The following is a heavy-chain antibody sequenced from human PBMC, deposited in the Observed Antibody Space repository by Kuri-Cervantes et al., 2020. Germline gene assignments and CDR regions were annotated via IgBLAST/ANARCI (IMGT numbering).Heavy chain of an antibody. J-gene: IGHJ5*02. Sequence: SETLSFTCDAYGGSFSGYNWSWIRKPPGKGLDGIGEINHSGSTNYNPSLKSRVTISVDTSKTQFSLKLSSVTAADTAVYYCARGVGYSYGSRSGWFDPWGQGTLVTVSS. D-gene: IGHD5-18*01. CDR3: ARGVGYSYGSRSGWFDP. V-gene: IGHV4-34*01. CDR1: GGSFSGYN. CDR2: INHSGST.